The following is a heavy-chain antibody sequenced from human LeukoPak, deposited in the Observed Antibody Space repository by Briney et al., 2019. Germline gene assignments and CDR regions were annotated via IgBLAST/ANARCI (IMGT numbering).Heavy chain of an antibody. D-gene: IGHD2-8*01. Sequence: GGSLRLSCAASGFTLSSYAMTWVRQAPGKGLEWVSYLREGGDIRDYADSVKGRFTISRDNSKNTLYLQMNSLRAEDTAVYYCARALIGYYFDYWGQGTLVTVPS. CDR3: ARALIGYYFDY. J-gene: IGHJ4*02. CDR1: GFTLSSYA. CDR2: LREGGDIR. V-gene: IGHV3-23*01.